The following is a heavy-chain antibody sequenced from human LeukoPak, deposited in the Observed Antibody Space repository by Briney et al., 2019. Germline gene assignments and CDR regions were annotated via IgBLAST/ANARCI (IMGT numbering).Heavy chain of an antibody. D-gene: IGHD7-27*01. CDR2: IIPILGIA. CDR3: VVTGDDDAFDI. CDR1: GGTFSSYA. J-gene: IGHJ3*02. V-gene: IGHV1-69*04. Sequence: SVKVSCKASGGTFSSYAISWVRQAPGQGLEWMGRIIPILGIANYAQKFQGRATITADKSTSTAYMELSSLRSEDTAVYYCVVTGDDDAFDIWGQGTMVTVSS.